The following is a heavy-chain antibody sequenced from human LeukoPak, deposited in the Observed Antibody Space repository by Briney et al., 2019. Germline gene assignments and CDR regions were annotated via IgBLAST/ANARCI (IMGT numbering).Heavy chain of an antibody. V-gene: IGHV3-23*01. CDR2: ISGSGGST. Sequence: GGSLRLSCAACGFTFSSYGMSWVPHAPGRGLEWVSPISGSGGSTYYADSAKGRFTISRDNSKNTLYLQMNSLRAEDTAVYYCAKTPYYYGSGSYYIGWFDYWGQGTLVTVSS. CDR1: GFTFSSYG. D-gene: IGHD3-10*01. CDR3: AKTPYYYGSGSYYIGWFDY. J-gene: IGHJ5*01.